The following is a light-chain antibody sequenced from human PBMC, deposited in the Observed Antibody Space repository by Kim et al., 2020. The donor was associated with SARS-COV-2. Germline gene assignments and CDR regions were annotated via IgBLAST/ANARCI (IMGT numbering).Light chain of an antibody. CDR3: SSYTSSSTYV. J-gene: IGLJ1*01. V-gene: IGLV2-14*04. CDR1: SSDVSGYDY. CDR2: DVN. Sequence: GQSITLSCTGASSDVSGYDYVSWYQQHPGKAPKLMIYDVNKRPSGVSNRFSGSKSGDTASLTISGLQAEDEADYYCSSYTSSSTYVFGTGTKVTVL.